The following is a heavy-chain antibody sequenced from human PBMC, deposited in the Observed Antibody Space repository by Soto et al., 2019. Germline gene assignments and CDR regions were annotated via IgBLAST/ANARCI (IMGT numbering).Heavy chain of an antibody. Sequence: EVQLVESGGGLVKPGGYLRLSCAASGCTFSNYDMNWVRQAPGKGLEWVSSIGSSSSSIYYADSVKGRFTISRDNARNSLYLQMNSLRAEDTAIYYCARDGGRITRMGDWGQGTLVTVSS. V-gene: IGHV3-21*01. J-gene: IGHJ4*02. CDR2: IGSSSSSI. CDR3: ARDGGRITRMGD. CDR1: GCTFSNYD. D-gene: IGHD1-20*01.